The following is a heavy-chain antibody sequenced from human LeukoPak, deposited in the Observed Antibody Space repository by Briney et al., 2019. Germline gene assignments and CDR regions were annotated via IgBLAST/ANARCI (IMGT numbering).Heavy chain of an antibody. Sequence: GESLKISCKGSGYSFTNYWIGWVRQMPGKGLEWMAIIYPGDSDTRYSPSFQGQVTISADKSISTAYLQWSSLKASDTAMYYCVRGATVVTLDCWGQGTLVTVSS. D-gene: IGHD4-23*01. CDR2: IYPGDSDT. CDR3: VRGATVVTLDC. CDR1: GYSFTNYW. V-gene: IGHV5-51*01. J-gene: IGHJ4*02.